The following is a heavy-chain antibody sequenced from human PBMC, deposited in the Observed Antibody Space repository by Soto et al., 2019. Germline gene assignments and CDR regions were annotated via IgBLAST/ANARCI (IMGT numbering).Heavy chain of an antibody. CDR3: ARVIWSGHLTSDL. CDR1: GFTFSSNS. D-gene: IGHD3-3*01. J-gene: IGHJ5*02. V-gene: IGHV3-48*02. Sequence: EVQVVESGGGLVQPGGSLRLSCAASGFTFSSNSMNWVRQAPGKGLEGIAYISSSSSTIYADSVKGRFTISRDNAKNSLYLQMTSLRDEDTAVYYCARVIWSGHLTSDLWGQGTLVTVSS. CDR2: ISSSSSTI.